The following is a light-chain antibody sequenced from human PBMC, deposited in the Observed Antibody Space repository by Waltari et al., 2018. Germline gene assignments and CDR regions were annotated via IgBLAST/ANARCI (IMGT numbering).Light chain of an antibody. CDR2: DTS. Sequence: DIVLTQSPGTLSLPPGERATLSCRASENIPSFLAWYQQKPGQAPRLLIYDTSTRATGIPDRFSGSGSGTDFSLTISRLEPEDFAVYYCQKYGTLPATFGQGTKVEIK. CDR3: QKYGTLPAT. J-gene: IGKJ1*01. V-gene: IGKV3-20*01. CDR1: ENIPSF.